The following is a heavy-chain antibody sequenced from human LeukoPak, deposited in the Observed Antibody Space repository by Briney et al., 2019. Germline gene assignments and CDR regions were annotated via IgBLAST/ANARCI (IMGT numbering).Heavy chain of an antibody. Sequence: HPGGSLRLSCAASGFTFSSYAMSWVRQAPGKGLEWVSAISGSGGSTYYADSVKGRFTISRDNSKNTLYLQMNSLRAEDTAVYYCAKGRDYYDSSGYYEFRLYFDYWGQGTLVTVSS. CDR3: AKGRDYYDSSGYYEFRLYFDY. CDR1: GFTFSSYA. V-gene: IGHV3-23*01. J-gene: IGHJ4*02. CDR2: ISGSGGST. D-gene: IGHD3-22*01.